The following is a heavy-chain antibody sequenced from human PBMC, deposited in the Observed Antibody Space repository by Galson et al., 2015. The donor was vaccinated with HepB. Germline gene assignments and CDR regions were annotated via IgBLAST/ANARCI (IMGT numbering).Heavy chain of an antibody. J-gene: IGHJ4*02. V-gene: IGHV1-18*04. D-gene: IGHD3-9*01. CDR3: ARWTILTGPYNEYYFDY. Sequence: SVKVSCKASGYNFANYGITWVRQAPGQGLEWMGWINIKKGKTDYAQKFQDRVTMTTDTSTSTAYMDVRSLRPDDTAVYYCARWTILTGPYNEYYFDYWGQGTRVTV. CDR1: GYNFANYG. CDR2: INIKKGKT.